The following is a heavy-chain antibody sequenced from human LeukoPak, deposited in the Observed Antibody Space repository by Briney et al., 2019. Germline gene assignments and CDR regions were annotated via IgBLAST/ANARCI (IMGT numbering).Heavy chain of an antibody. CDR3: ARDPVYCSSTSCLPNY. CDR2: INYSGST. Sequence: SETLSLTCTVSGGSISSSSYYWGWIRQPPGKGLEWIGSINYSGSTYYNPSLKSRVTISVDTSKNQFSLKLSSVTAADTAVYYCARDPVYCSSTSCLPNYWGQGTLVTVSS. V-gene: IGHV4-39*02. CDR1: GGSISSSSYY. D-gene: IGHD2-2*01. J-gene: IGHJ4*02.